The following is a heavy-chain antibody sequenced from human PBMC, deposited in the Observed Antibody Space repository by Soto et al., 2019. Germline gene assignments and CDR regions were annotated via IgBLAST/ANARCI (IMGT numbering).Heavy chain of an antibody. J-gene: IGHJ3*02. Sequence: GAAVKISCEGSGYSFTSYWSGWVRQMPGKGLEWMGIIDPGDSDTRYSPSFQGQVTMSADKSISTAYLQWSSLKASDTAMYYCARQTLNYYDSSGNDFDIWGQGTMVTVSS. CDR2: IDPGDSDT. CDR1: GYSFTSYW. V-gene: IGHV5-51*01. CDR3: ARQTLNYYDSSGNDFDI. D-gene: IGHD3-22*01.